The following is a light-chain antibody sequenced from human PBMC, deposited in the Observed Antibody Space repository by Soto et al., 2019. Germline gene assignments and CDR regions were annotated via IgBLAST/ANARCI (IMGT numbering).Light chain of an antibody. CDR3: CSYAGSYTVL. CDR1: SSDVGGYKY. Sequence: QSVLTQPRSVSGSPGQSVTISCTGTSSDVGGYKYVSWYQQHPGKVPNLIIYDVSERPSGVPDRFSGSKSGNTASLSISRLQAEDEADYYCCSYAGSYTVLFGGGTKLTVL. CDR2: DVS. J-gene: IGLJ2*01. V-gene: IGLV2-11*01.